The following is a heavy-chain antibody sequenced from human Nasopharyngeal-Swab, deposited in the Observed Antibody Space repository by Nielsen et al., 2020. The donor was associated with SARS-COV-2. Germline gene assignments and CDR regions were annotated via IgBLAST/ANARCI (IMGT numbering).Heavy chain of an antibody. V-gene: IGHV4-39*01. CDR2: IYYSGST. D-gene: IGHD4-17*01. Sequence: WIRQPPGKGLEWIGGIYYSGSTYYNPSLKSRVTISVDTSKNQFSLKLSSVTAADTAVYYCARHLSHDYGDPETYYYFDYWGQGTLVTVSS. J-gene: IGHJ4*02. CDR3: ARHLSHDYGDPETYYYFDY.